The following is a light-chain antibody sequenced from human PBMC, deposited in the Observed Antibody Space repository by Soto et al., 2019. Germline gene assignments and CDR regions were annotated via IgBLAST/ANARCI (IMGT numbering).Light chain of an antibody. J-gene: IGKJ4*01. CDR2: AAS. CDR3: QKYNSAPSLT. V-gene: IGKV1-27*01. CDR1: QGISNF. Sequence: DIQMTQSPSPLSASVGDRVTITCRASQGISNFLAWYQQRPGKVPKVLIYAASTLQSGVPSRFSGSGSGTDFTLTISSLQPEDVATYYCQKYNSAPSLTFGGGTKVEIK.